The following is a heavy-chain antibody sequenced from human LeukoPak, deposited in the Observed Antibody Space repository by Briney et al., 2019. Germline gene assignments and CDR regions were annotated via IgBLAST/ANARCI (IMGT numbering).Heavy chain of an antibody. Sequence: ASVKVSCKASGYTFTGYYMHWVRQAPGQGLVWMGWINPNSGGTNYAQKFQGWVTMTRDTSISTAYMELSRLRSDDTAVYYCARGKFAVVTPPDYWGQGTLVTVSS. CDR1: GYTFTGYY. V-gene: IGHV1-2*04. J-gene: IGHJ4*02. D-gene: IGHD4-23*01. CDR3: ARGKFAVVTPPDY. CDR2: INPNSGGT.